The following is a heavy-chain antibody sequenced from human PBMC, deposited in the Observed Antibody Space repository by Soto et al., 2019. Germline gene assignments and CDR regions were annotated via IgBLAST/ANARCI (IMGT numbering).Heavy chain of an antibody. CDR3: ARDHAPGSSSSWYYYYYMDV. Sequence: QVQLVESGGGVVQPGRSLRLSCAASGFTFSSYGMHWVRQAPGKGLEWVAVIWYDGSNKYYADSVKGRFAISRDNSKNTLYLHMNSLRAEDTAVYYCARDHAPGSSSSWYYYYYMDVWGKGTTVTVS. J-gene: IGHJ6*03. D-gene: IGHD6-6*01. CDR1: GFTFSSYG. CDR2: IWYDGSNK. V-gene: IGHV3-33*01.